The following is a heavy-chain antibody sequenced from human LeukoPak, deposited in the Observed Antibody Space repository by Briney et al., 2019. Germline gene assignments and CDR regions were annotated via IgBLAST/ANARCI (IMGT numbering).Heavy chain of an antibody. J-gene: IGHJ4*02. CDR3: ARGPTTSPQYSFDY. CDR2: INHSGST. Sequence: SDTLSLTCTVSGYSISSGYYWGWIRQPPGKGLEWIGSINHSGSTYYNPSLKSRVTISVDTSKNQFSLNLSSVSAADTAVYYCARGPTTSPQYSFDYWGQGNMVTVSS. D-gene: IGHD4-17*01. V-gene: IGHV4-38-2*02. CDR1: GYSISSGYY.